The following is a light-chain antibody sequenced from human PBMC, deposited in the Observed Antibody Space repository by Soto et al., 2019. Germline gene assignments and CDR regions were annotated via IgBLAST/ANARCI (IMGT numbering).Light chain of an antibody. J-gene: IGLJ2*01. CDR3: SSYTSSSTVV. CDR1: TSDIGFYSY. CDR2: DVT. Sequence: QSVLTQPASVSGSPGQSITISCTGTTSDIGFYSYVAWFQQRPGKAPTVLIYDVTTRPSGVSNRFSGSKSGITASLTISGLQAEDEADYYCSSYTSSSTVVFGGGTQLTVL. V-gene: IGLV2-14*01.